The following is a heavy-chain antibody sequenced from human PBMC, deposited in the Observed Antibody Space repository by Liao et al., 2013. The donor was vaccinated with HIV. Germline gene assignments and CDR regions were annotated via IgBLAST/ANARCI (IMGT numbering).Heavy chain of an antibody. V-gene: IGHV4-39*07. D-gene: IGHD3-3*01. Sequence: QVQLQQWGAGLLKPSETLSLTCTVSGGSISSSSYYWGWIRQPPGKGLEWIGSIYYSGVTYYNPSLKSRVTISVDTSKSQFSLNLSSVTAADTAVYYCARGLTYYDFWSGYYKLSYFDYWGQGTLVTVSS. CDR3: ARGLTYYDFWSGYYKLSYFDY. CDR2: IYYSGVT. CDR1: GGSISSSSYY. J-gene: IGHJ4*02.